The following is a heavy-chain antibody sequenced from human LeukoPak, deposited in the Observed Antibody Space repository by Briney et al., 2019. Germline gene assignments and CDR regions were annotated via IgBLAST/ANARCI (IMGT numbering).Heavy chain of an antibody. Sequence: QPGGSLRLSCAASGFTFSSYGMSWVRQAPGKGLEWVSAISGTGGSTYYADSVKGRFTMSRDNSKNTLYLQMNSLRAEDTAVYYCAYNDYKTVAYWGQGTLVTVSS. D-gene: IGHD4-11*01. V-gene: IGHV3-23*01. J-gene: IGHJ4*02. CDR2: ISGTGGST. CDR1: GFTFSSYG. CDR3: AYNDYKTVAY.